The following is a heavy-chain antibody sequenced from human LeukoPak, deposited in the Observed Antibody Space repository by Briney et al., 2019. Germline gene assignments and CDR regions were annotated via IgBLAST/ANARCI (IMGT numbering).Heavy chain of an antibody. CDR2: INHSGST. J-gene: IGHJ5*02. D-gene: IGHD6-13*01. CDR1: GGSFSGYY. CDR3: ARRQQQPPQTRYNWFDP. Sequence: PSETLSLTCAVYGGSFSGYYWSWIRQPPGKGLEWIGEINHSGSTNYNPSLKSRVTISVDTSKNQFSLKLSSVTAADTAVYYCARRQQQPPQTRYNWFDPWGQGTLVTVSS. V-gene: IGHV4-34*01.